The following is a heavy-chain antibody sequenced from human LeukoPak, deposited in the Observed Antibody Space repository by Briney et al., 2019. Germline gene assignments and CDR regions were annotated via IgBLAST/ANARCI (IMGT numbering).Heavy chain of an antibody. CDR1: GGSISSYY. V-gene: IGHV4-59*12. Sequence: SETLSLTCTDSGGSISSYYWSWIRQPPGKGLEWIGYIYYSGSTNYNPSLKSRVTISVDTSKNQFSLKLSSVTAADTAVYYCAEFADRYEGYYWGQGTLVTVSS. CDR2: IYYSGST. J-gene: IGHJ4*02. CDR3: AEFADRYEGYY. D-gene: IGHD5-24*01.